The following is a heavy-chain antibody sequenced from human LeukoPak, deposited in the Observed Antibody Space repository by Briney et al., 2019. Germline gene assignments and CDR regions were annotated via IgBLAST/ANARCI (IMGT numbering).Heavy chain of an antibody. D-gene: IGHD3-22*01. V-gene: IGHV3-30*02. CDR3: AKNRDSSDYPRDFDY. J-gene: IGHJ4*02. Sequence: PGGSLRLSCAASRFTFSSYGMHWVRQTPGKGLEWVAFIRHDGSYQQYVDSVKGRFTVSRDNSKDTVYLQMNSLRTEDTAVYYCAKNRDSSDYPRDFDYWGQGTLATVSS. CDR2: IRHDGSYQ. CDR1: RFTFSSYG.